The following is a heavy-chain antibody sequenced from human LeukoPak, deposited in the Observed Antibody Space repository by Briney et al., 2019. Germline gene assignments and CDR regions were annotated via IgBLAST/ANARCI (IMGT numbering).Heavy chain of an antibody. V-gene: IGHV1-69*13. Sequence: SVRVSCKASGGTFSNYAISWVRQAPGQGLEWMGGIIPIFGTANYAQKFQGRVTITADESTSTAYMELSSLRSEDTAVYYCASPLWFGARYYYMDVWGKGTTVTVSS. D-gene: IGHD3-10*01. J-gene: IGHJ6*03. CDR2: IIPIFGTA. CDR3: ASPLWFGARYYYMDV. CDR1: GGTFSNYA.